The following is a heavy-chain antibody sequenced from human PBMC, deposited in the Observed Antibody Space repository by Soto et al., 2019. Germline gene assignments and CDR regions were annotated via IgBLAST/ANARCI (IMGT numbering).Heavy chain of an antibody. CDR1: GFTVSSSY. Sequence: GGSLRLSCNASGFTVSSSYMSWVRQSPGMGLEWVAVIESGGSTHYADSVKGRFTISRDNSKNMIYLQLHTLRAEDTAVYYCAKDLGPLRLLNYYFYGLDVWGQGTTVTVSS. D-gene: IGHD2-15*01. J-gene: IGHJ6*02. CDR2: IESGGST. CDR3: AKDLGPLRLLNYYFYGLDV. V-gene: IGHV3-53*01.